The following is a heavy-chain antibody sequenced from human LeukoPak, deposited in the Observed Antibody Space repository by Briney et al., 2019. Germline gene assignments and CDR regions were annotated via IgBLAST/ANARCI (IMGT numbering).Heavy chain of an antibody. D-gene: IGHD3-22*01. CDR2: FASGSQT. J-gene: IGHJ4*02. Sequence: QSGPSLRIPHTASGFTPGRHDMHWVRQTTGKGLACVAAFASGSQTLYAVSVEGRFTVYRDDAKNSLYLQMNSLRAGDTAVYYCVREARGYYYTFFDYWGQGTLVTVSS. CDR1: GFTPGRHD. CDR3: VREARGYYYTFFDY. V-gene: IGHV3-13*01.